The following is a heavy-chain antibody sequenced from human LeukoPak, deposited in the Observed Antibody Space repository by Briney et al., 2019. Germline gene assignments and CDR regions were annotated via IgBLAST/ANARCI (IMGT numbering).Heavy chain of an antibody. CDR2: ISYDGSNK. J-gene: IGHJ4*02. D-gene: IGHD3-3*01. CDR3: ARALNYDFWSGYSS. Sequence: GRSLRLSCAASGFTFSSYAMHWVRQAPGKGLEWVAVISYDGSNKYYADSVKGRFTISRDNAKNSLYLQMNSLRAEDTAVYYCARALNYDFWSGYSSWGQGTLVTVSS. CDR1: GFTFSSYA. V-gene: IGHV3-30-3*01.